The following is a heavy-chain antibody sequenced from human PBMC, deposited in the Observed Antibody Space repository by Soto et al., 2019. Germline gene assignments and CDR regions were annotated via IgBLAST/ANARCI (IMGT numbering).Heavy chain of an antibody. CDR2: INHSGST. V-gene: IGHV4-34*01. D-gene: IGHD2-15*01. CDR1: GGSFSGYY. Sequence: SETLSLTCAVYGGSFSGYYWSWIRQPPGKGLEWIGEINHSGSTNYNPSLKSRVTISVDTSKNQFSLKLSSVTAADTAVYYCARGLSCSGGSCYSKYYFDYWGQGTLVTVSS. J-gene: IGHJ4*02. CDR3: ARGLSCSGGSCYSKYYFDY.